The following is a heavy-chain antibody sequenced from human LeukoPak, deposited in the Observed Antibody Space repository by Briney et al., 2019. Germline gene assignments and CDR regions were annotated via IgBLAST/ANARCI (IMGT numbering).Heavy chain of an antibody. D-gene: IGHD3-16*01. Sequence: GGSLRLSCAASGFTFSSYWMSWVRQAPGKGLEWVANIKQDGSEKYYVDSVKGRFTIFRDNAKNSLYLQMNSLRAEDTAVYYCANSKGGGNFDYWGQGTLVTVSS. J-gene: IGHJ4*02. CDR2: IKQDGSEK. V-gene: IGHV3-7*01. CDR1: GFTFSSYW. CDR3: ANSKGGGNFDY.